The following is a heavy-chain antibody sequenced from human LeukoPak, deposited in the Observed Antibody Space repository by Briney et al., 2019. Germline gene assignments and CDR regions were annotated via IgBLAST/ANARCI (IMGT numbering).Heavy chain of an antibody. D-gene: IGHD5-12*01. CDR1: GVSLSRHA. J-gene: IGHJ4*02. CDR3: ARVWKGPRGYDHFDY. Sequence: PGGSLRLSCAPPGVSLSRHAMHSVRQAPERGRECVSPNRGDSERTSHADPVQGRFTISRDNSKQTLYLQRNSPRAEDTAIYYCARVWKGPRGYDHFDYWGQGRLVSVYS. V-gene: IGHV3-23*01. CDR2: NRGDSERT.